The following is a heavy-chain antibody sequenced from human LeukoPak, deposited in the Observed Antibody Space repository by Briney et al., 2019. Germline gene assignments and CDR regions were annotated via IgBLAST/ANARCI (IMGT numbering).Heavy chain of an antibody. CDR1: GGTFSSYA. CDR3: ARGRTGSYPSAYFDY. CDR2: IIPIFGTA. J-gene: IGHJ4*02. D-gene: IGHD1-26*01. Sequence: ASVRVSCKASGGTFSSYAISWVRQAPGQGLEWMGGIIPIFGTANYAQKFQGRVTITADESTSTAYMELSSLRSEDTAVYYCARGRTGSYPSAYFDYWGQGTLVTVSS. V-gene: IGHV1-69*13.